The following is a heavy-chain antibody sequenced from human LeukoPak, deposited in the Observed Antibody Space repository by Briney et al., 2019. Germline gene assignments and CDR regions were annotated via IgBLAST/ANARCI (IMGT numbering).Heavy chain of an antibody. Sequence: GESLKISCKGSGYSFTSYWIGWVRQMPGKGLEWMGIIYPGDSDTRYSPSFQGQVTISADKSVSTAYLQWSSLKASDTAMYYCAKILAIATAAYDAFDIWGQGTIVTVSS. CDR2: IYPGDSDT. V-gene: IGHV5-51*01. J-gene: IGHJ3*02. D-gene: IGHD6-13*01. CDR1: GYSFTSYW. CDR3: AKILAIATAAYDAFDI.